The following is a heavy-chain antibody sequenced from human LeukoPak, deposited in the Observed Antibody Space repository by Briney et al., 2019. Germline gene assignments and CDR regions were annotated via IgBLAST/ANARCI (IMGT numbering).Heavy chain of an antibody. CDR1: GFTFSSYA. Sequence: GGSLRLSCGASGFTFSSYAMSWVRQAPGKGLEWVSAISGSGGSTYYADSVKGRFTISRDNSKNTLYLQMNSLRAEDTAVYYCASGVYSSGWLDYWGQGTLVTVSS. V-gene: IGHV3-23*01. CDR2: ISGSGGST. CDR3: ASGVYSSGWLDY. J-gene: IGHJ4*02. D-gene: IGHD6-19*01.